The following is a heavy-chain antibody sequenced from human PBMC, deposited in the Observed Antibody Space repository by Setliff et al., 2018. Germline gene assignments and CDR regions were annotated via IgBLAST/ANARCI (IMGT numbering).Heavy chain of an antibody. J-gene: IGHJ4*02. V-gene: IGHV3-21*01. CDR2: ISSSSSYI. CDR3: ARDRPGAIFGVVTPFDY. Sequence: PGGSLRLSCAASGSTFSSYSMNWVRQAPGKGLEWVSSISSSSSYIYYADSVKGRFTISRDNAKNSLYLQMNSLRAEDTAVYYCARDRPGAIFGVVTPFDYWGQGTLVTVSS. CDR1: GSTFSSYS. D-gene: IGHD3-3*01.